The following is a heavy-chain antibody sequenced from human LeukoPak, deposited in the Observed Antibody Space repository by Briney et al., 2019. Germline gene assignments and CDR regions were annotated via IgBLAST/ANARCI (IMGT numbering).Heavy chain of an antibody. J-gene: IGHJ6*03. V-gene: IGHV4-38-2*02. CDR2: IYHSGST. CDR1: GYSISSGYY. CDR3: ARLTQGYCSGGSCNHNYYYYMDV. Sequence: SETLSLTCTVSGYSISSGYYWGWIRQPPGKGLEWIGSIYHSGSTYYNPSLKSRVTISVDTSKNQFSLKLSSVTAADTAVYYCARLTQGYCSGGSCNHNYYYYMDVWGKGTTVTISS. D-gene: IGHD2-15*01.